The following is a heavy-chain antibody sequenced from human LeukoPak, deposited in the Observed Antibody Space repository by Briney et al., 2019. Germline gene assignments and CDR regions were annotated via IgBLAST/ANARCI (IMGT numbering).Heavy chain of an antibody. D-gene: IGHD2-15*01. CDR2: IYPGDSDT. V-gene: IGHV5-51*01. CDR1: GYSFTSYW. Sequence: GESLKISCKGSGYSFTSYWIGWVRQMPGKGLEWMGTIYPGDSDTRYSPSFQGQVTISADKSISTAYLQWSSLKASDTAMYYCARTYCSGGSCYSKHPGDFDYWGQGTLVTVSS. CDR3: ARTYCSGGSCYSKHPGDFDY. J-gene: IGHJ4*02.